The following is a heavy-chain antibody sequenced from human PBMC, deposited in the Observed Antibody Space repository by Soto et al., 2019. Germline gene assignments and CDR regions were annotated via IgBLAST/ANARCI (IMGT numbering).Heavy chain of an antibody. CDR2: IIPMLAIT. D-gene: IGHD6-13*01. CDR1: GGTFNDYT. J-gene: IGHJ3*02. Sequence: QVQLVQSGAEVKQPGSSEKVSCKASGGTFNDYTIIWVRKAPGQGLEWMGRIIPMLAITNYAQRFQGRVTLTADTSTTIAYMELSSLTSEDTAVYYCALGSWSGETFDIWGQGTLVTVSS. V-gene: IGHV1-69*02. CDR3: ALGSWSGETFDI.